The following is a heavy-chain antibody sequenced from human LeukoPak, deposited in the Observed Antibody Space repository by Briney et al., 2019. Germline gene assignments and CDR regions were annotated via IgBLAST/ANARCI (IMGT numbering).Heavy chain of an antibody. CDR1: ASTFTFYC. D-gene: IGHD1-26*01. Sequence: ASVTVSFTASASTFTFYCKYWGRQAPGQGLEGMGWINPNSGGTNYANKFQGRVTMTRDTSISTAYMELSRLRSVDTAVYYCARTKYSGSYDDWGQGTLVTVSS. V-gene: IGHV1-2*07. CDR3: ARTKYSGSYDD. J-gene: IGHJ4*02. CDR2: INPNSGGT.